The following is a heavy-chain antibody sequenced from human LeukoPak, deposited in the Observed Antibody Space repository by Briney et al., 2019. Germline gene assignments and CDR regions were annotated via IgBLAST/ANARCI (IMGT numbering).Heavy chain of an antibody. D-gene: IGHD6-6*01. V-gene: IGHV3-33*03. CDR1: GFTFSSYG. CDR2: IWYDGRNK. J-gene: IGHJ6*02. CDR3: AKYSSSSNDYYGMDV. Sequence: GRSLRLSCAASGFTFSSYGMHWVRQAPGKGLEWVAVIWYDGRNKFYADSLKGRFTISRDNSKNTLYLQMNSLRAEDTAVYYCAKYSSSSNDYYGMDVWGQGTTVTVSS.